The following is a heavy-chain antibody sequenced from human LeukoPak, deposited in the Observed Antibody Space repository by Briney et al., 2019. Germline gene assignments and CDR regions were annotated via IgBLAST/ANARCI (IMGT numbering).Heavy chain of an antibody. J-gene: IGHJ6*03. CDR3: ARARRDYPSFYYYYYYMDV. CDR1: GFTFSSYS. CDR2: ISSSSSYI. Sequence: PGGSLRLSCAASGFTFSSYSMNWVRQAPGKGLEWVSSISSSSSYIYYADSVKGRFTISRDNAKNSLYLQMNSLRAEDTAVYYCARARRDYPSFYYYYYYMDVWGKGTTVTVSS. V-gene: IGHV3-21*01. D-gene: IGHD4-11*01.